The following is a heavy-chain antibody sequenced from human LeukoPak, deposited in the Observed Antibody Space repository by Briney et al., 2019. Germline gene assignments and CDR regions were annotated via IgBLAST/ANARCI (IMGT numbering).Heavy chain of an antibody. CDR3: ARALMDSSFGN. CDR1: GGSISSYY. D-gene: IGHD6-19*01. CDR2: IYYSGST. V-gene: IGHV4-59*12. Sequence: SETLSPTCTVSGGSISSYYWSWIRQPPGKGLEWIGYIYYSGSTNYNPSLKSRVTISVDTSKNQFSLKLSSVTAADTAVYYCARALMDSSFGNWGQGTLVTVSS. J-gene: IGHJ4*02.